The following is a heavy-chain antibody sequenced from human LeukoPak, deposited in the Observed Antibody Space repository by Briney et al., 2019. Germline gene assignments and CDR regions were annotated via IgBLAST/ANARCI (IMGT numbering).Heavy chain of an antibody. CDR2: ISSSSSYI. J-gene: IGHJ4*02. CDR3: ARDRSTGTTLRNYYFDY. CDR1: GFTFSSYS. D-gene: IGHD1-7*01. Sequence: GGSLRLSCAASGFTFSSYSMNWVRQAPGKGLEWVSSISSSSSYIYYADSVKGRFTISRDNAKNSLYLQMNSLRAEDTAVYYCARDRSTGTTLRNYYFDYWGQGTLVSVSS. V-gene: IGHV3-21*01.